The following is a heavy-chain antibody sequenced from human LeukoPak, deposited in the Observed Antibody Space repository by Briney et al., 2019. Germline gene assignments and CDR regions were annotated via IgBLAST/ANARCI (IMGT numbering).Heavy chain of an antibody. D-gene: IGHD1-26*01. CDR1: GYTFTSYD. V-gene: IGHV1-18*01. J-gene: IGHJ6*02. Sequence: ASVKVSCKASGYTFTSYDINWVRQAPGQGLEWMGWISAYDGNTNYAQKLQGRVTMTTDTSTSTAYMELRSLRSDDTAVYYCARDSGTPNYYGMDVWGQGTTVTVSS. CDR2: ISAYDGNT. CDR3: ARDSGTPNYYGMDV.